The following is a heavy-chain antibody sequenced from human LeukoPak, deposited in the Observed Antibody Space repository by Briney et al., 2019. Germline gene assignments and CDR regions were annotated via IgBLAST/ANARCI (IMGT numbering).Heavy chain of an antibody. CDR1: GFTFNNYW. D-gene: IGHD3-22*01. CDR3: ARYYYDSSGYYYIDY. J-gene: IGHJ4*02. V-gene: IGHV3-48*04. CDR2: ISSSGSTI. Sequence: GGSLRLSCAASGFTFNNYWMTWVRQAPGKGLEWVSYISSSGSTIYYADSVKGRFTISRDNAKNSQCLQMNSLRAEDTAVYYCARYYYDSSGYYYIDYWGQGTLVTVSS.